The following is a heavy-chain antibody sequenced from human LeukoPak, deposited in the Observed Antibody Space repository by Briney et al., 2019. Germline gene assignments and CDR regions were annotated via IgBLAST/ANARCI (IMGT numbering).Heavy chain of an antibody. CDR2: IIPIFGTA. CDR3: ARDGGAGRSLEANLDY. D-gene: IGHD3-16*01. Sequence: GASVKVSCKASGGTFSSYAISWVRQAPGQGLEWMGGIIPIFGTANYAQKFQGRVTITADESTSTAYMELSSLRSEDTAVYYCARDGGAGRSLEANLDYWGRGTLVTVSS. J-gene: IGHJ4*02. V-gene: IGHV1-69*13. CDR1: GGTFSSYA.